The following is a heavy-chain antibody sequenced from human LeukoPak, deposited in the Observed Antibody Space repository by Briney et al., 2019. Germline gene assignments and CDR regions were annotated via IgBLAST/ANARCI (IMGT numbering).Heavy chain of an antibody. CDR2: IIPIFGTA. D-gene: IGHD3-22*01. CDR1: GGTFSSYA. CDR3: ARDPEGSYYYDSSGHNWFDP. Sequence: ASMKVSCKASGGTFSSYAISWVRQAPGQGLEWMGGIIPIFGTANYAQKFQGRVTITADESTSTAYMELISLRSEDTAVYYCARDPEGSYYYDSSGHNWFDPWGQGTLVTVSS. V-gene: IGHV1-69*13. J-gene: IGHJ5*02.